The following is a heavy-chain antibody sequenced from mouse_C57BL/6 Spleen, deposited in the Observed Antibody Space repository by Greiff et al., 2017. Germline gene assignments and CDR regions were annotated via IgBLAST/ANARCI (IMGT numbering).Heavy chain of an antibody. J-gene: IGHJ3*01. CDR2: INPSTGGT. Sequence: EVQLQQSGPELVKPGASVKISCKASGYSFTGYYMNWVKQSPEKSLEWIGEINPSTGGTTYTQKFKAKATLTVDKSSSTAYMQLKSLTSEDSAVYYCARDGNYDYAFAYWGQGTLVTVSA. CDR1: GYSFTGYY. V-gene: IGHV1-42*01. CDR3: ARDGNYDYAFAY. D-gene: IGHD2-4*01.